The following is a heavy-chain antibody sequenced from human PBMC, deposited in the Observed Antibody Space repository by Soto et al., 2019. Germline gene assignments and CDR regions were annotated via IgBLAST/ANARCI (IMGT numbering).Heavy chain of an antibody. J-gene: IGHJ4*02. D-gene: IGHD3-10*01. Sequence: QVLLVPAGTELQTPGSSLRVSCNASGGTFHSYPLGWVRQVPGQGREWMGGVFPVFASPDYSPKFHGRLTILAKATAVTGFNEIIGPITAHPSTYYWGSALRWRQMQDVFYFDWWGQGTWVTVSS. CDR3: GSALRWRQMQDVFYFDW. CDR1: GGTFHSYP. CDR2: VFPVFASP. V-gene: IGHV1-69*01.